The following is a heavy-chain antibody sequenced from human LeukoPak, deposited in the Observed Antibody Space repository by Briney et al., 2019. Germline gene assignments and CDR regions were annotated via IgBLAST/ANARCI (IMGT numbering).Heavy chain of an antibody. V-gene: IGHV3-30-3*01. CDR1: GFTFSSYA. CDR2: ISYDGSNK. D-gene: IGHD3-16*01. CDR3: ARASRMGAVFDS. Sequence: GGSLRLSCAASGFTFSSYAMHWVRQAPGKGLEWVAVISYDGSNKYYADSVKGRFTISRDNSKNTLYLQMNSLRAEDTAVYYCARASRMGAVFDSWGQGALSPSPQ. J-gene: IGHJ4*02.